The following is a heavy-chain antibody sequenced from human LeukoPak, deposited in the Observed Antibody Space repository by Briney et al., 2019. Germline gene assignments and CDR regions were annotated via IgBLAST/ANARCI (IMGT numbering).Heavy chain of an antibody. V-gene: IGHV4-59*01. Sequence: SETLSLTCTVSGASISSYYWSWIRQPPGKGLEWIGYIYYSGSTNYNPSLKSRVTISVDTSKNQFSLKLNSVTAADTAVYYCARQGDSSGYYNWYFDLWGRGTLVTVSS. J-gene: IGHJ2*01. D-gene: IGHD3-22*01. CDR2: IYYSGST. CDR3: ARQGDSSGYYNWYFDL. CDR1: GASISSYY.